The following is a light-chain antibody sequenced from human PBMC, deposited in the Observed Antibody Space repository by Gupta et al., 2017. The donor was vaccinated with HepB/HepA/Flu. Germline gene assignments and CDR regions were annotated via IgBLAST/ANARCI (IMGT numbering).Light chain of an antibody. Sequence: VMTQSPLPLPVPPGEPASISCTSSRSLMFSDGLYYLDWYLQKPGQSPRLLIYLGSNRASGVPDRFSGSGSGTEFTLKISRVEAEDVGVYYCRQAIQLPWTFGQGTRVEIK. CDR3: RQAIQLPWT. CDR2: LGS. J-gene: IGKJ1*01. V-gene: IGKV2-28*01. CDR1: RSLMFSDGLYY.